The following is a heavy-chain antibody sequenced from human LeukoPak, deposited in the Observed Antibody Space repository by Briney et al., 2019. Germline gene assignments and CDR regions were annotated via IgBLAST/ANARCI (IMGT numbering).Heavy chain of an antibody. CDR1: GFTFSTYA. Sequence: GGSLRLSCAASGFTFSTYAMSWVRQAPGKGPEWVSAISGSAGGTYYADSVKGRFTISRDNSRNTLYLQMNSLRAEDTAVYYCAKETLSWNMGLGPFDYWGQGTLVSVSS. V-gene: IGHV3-23*01. J-gene: IGHJ4*02. CDR3: AKETLSWNMGLGPFDY. CDR2: ISGSAGGT. D-gene: IGHD2/OR15-2a*01.